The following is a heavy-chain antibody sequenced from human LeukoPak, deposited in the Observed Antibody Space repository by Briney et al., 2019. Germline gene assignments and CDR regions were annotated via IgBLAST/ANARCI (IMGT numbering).Heavy chain of an antibody. CDR1: GFTFSTYA. CDR3: AKYYYDSSGYYDAAPLDS. V-gene: IGHV3-23*01. J-gene: IGHJ4*02. Sequence: PGGSLRLSCAASGFTFSTYAMSWVRQAPGKGLEWVSSISGSGYSTYYADSVEGRFTISRDNFKSTLFLQMIILRAEDTAVYSCAKYYYDSSGYYDAAPLDSWGQGTLVTVFS. D-gene: IGHD3-22*01. CDR2: ISGSGYST.